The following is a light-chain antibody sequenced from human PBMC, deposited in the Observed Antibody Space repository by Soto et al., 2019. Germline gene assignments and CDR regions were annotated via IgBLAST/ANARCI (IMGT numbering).Light chain of an antibody. V-gene: IGLV2-14*01. J-gene: IGLJ1*01. CDR2: DVS. CDR3: SSYTSSSNF. CDR1: SSDVGGYNY. Sequence: QSALTQPASVSGSPGQSITISCTGTSSDVGGYNYVSWYQQHPGKAPKLMIYDVSNRPSGVSNRFSGSKSGNTASLTISGLQAEDEADYYCSSYTSSSNFFGTVTKVTVL.